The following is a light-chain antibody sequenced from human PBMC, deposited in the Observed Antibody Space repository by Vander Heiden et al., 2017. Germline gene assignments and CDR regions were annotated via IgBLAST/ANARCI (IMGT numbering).Light chain of an antibody. V-gene: IGLV1-44*01. J-gene: IGLJ3*02. CDR1: SPNIGSNT. CDR3: AAWDDSLNVWV. Sequence: QSVLTQPPSASGTPGQRVTISCSGSSPNIGSNTVNWYQQLPGTAPKLLIYSNNQRPSGVPDRFSGSKSGTSASLAISGPQSEDEADYYCAAWDDSLNVWVFGGGTKLTVL. CDR2: SNN.